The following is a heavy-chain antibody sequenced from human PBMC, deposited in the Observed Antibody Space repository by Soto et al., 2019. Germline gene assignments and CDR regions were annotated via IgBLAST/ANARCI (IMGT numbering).Heavy chain of an antibody. V-gene: IGHV4-30-4*01. J-gene: IGHJ4*02. CDR2: IYYSGST. D-gene: IGHD3-22*01. CDR1: GGSISSGDYY. Sequence: SLMLSLTCTVSGGSISSGDYYWSWIRQPPGKGLEWIGYIYYSGSTYYNPSLKSRVTISVDTSKNQFSLKLSSVTAADTAVYYCATSAPYDSSGYYYWGQGTLVTVSS. CDR3: ATSAPYDSSGYYY.